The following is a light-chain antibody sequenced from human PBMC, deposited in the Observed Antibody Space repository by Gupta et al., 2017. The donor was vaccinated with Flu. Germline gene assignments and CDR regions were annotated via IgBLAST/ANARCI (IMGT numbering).Light chain of an antibody. Sequence: CSGDKLGNNFVSWYQQKPGQSPILVIYQDTRRPSGIPERFSGSNSGDTATLTISGTQAMDEADFYCQTWDSGTGVFGGGTKLTVL. V-gene: IGLV3-1*01. CDR2: QDT. J-gene: IGLJ2*01. CDR1: KLGNNF. CDR3: QTWDSGTGV.